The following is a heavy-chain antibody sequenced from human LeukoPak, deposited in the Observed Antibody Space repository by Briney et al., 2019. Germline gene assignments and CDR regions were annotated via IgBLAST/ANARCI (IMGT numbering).Heavy chain of an antibody. D-gene: IGHD2-2*01. Sequence: GASVKVSCKASGYTSTGYYMHWVRQAPGQGLEWMGWINPNSGGTNYAQKFQGRVTMTRDTSISTAYMELSRLRSDDTAVYYCARDDCSSTSCYSLDYRGQGTLVTVSS. CDR3: ARDDCSSTSCYSLDY. CDR2: INPNSGGT. V-gene: IGHV1-2*02. CDR1: GYTSTGYY. J-gene: IGHJ4*02.